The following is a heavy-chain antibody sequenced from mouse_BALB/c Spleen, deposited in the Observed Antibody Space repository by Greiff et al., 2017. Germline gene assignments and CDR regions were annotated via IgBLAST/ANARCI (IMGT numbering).Heavy chain of an antibody. CDR1: GYSITSGYY. Sequence: EVKLVESGPGLVKPSQSLSLTCSVTGYSITSGYYWNWIRQFPGNKLEWMGYISYDGSNNYNPSLKNRISITRDTSKNQFFLKLNSVTTEDTATYYCASGGNYGYDDWFAYWGQGTLVTVSA. D-gene: IGHD2-2*01. CDR3: ASGGNYGYDDWFAY. V-gene: IGHV3-6*02. J-gene: IGHJ3*01. CDR2: ISYDGSN.